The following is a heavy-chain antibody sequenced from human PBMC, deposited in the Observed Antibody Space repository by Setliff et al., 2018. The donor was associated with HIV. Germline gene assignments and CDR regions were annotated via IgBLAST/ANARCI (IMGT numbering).Heavy chain of an antibody. CDR3: ARSIKAALRAGAFDV. CDR1: GGSISSGSYY. D-gene: IGHD2-15*01. J-gene: IGHJ3*01. CDR2: IYTSGST. Sequence: SETLSLTCTVSGGSISSGSYYWSWMRQPAGKGLEWIGHIYTSGSTNYNPSLKSRITISVDTSRNQVFLNLTSVTAADTAVYYCARSIKAALRAGAFDVWGQGTMVTVSS. V-gene: IGHV4-61*09.